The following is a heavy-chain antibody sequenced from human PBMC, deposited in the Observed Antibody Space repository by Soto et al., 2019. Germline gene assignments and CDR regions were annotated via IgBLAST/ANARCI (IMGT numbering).Heavy chain of an antibody. D-gene: IGHD3-10*02. CDR2: ISDDGSNK. V-gene: IGHV3-30*04. CDR3: PRDYVRALTKGYYFNK. J-gene: IGHJ4*02. Sequence: QVQLVESGGGVVQPGRSLRLSCAASGFTFSHYAMHWVRQTPGGGLEWVTIISDDGSNKDYTDSVKGRFTISRDNSRNIVHLQMNSLPSEDPARYYCPRDYVRALTKGYYFNKLSQGILVTVTS. CDR1: GFTFSHYA.